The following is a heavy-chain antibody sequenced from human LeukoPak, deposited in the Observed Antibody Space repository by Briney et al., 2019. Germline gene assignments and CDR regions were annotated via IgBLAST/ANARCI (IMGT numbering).Heavy chain of an antibody. D-gene: IGHD3-10*01. CDR3: AKDALGGSGSYSWGTFDY. V-gene: IGHV3-23*01. CDR2: ISGSGSTA. CDR1: GFSFSSCA. Sequence: GGSLRLSCVASGFSFSSCALSWVRRAPGKGLEWVSGISGSGSTAVYTDSVRGRFTVSRDNSKNTLHLQMNSLRDEDTAVYYCAKDALGGSGSYSWGTFDYWGQGTLVTVSS. J-gene: IGHJ4*02.